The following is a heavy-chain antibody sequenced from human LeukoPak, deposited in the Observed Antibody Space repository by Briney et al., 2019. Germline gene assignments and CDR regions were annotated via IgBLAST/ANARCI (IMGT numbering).Heavy chain of an antibody. CDR1: GFTFSSYE. Sequence: GGSLRLSCAASGFTFSSYEMNWVRQAPGKGLGWVSYISTSGSPIYYGNSVKGRFTISRDNAKNSLYLQMNSLRAEDTALYYCARRGFYDTSGYLFDHWGQGTLVTVSS. J-gene: IGHJ4*02. CDR3: ARRGFYDTSGYLFDH. V-gene: IGHV3-48*03. D-gene: IGHD3-22*01. CDR2: ISTSGSPI.